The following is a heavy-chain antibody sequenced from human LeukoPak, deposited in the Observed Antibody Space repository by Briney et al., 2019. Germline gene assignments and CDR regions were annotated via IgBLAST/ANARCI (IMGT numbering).Heavy chain of an antibody. CDR2: INHSGST. V-gene: IGHV4-34*01. CDR1: GGSFSGYY. Sequence: KSSETLSLTCAVYGGSFSGYYWSWIRQPPGKGLEWIGEINHSGSTNYNPSLKSRVTISVDTSKNQFSLKLSSVTAADTAVYYCAGKETDYGSGSYNTPRSIDYWGQGTLVTVSS. CDR3: AGKETDYGSGSYNTPRSIDY. J-gene: IGHJ4*02. D-gene: IGHD3-10*01.